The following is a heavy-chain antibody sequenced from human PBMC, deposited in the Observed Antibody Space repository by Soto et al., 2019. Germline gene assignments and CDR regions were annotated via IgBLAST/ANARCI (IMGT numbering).Heavy chain of an antibody. D-gene: IGHD5-18*01. CDR3: ARSTMVTSLYYYYGMDV. V-gene: IGHV1-2*04. Sequence: QVQLVQSGAEVKKPGASVKVSCKASGYTFTGYYMHWVRQAPGQGLEWMGWINPNSGGTNYAQKFQGWVTMTRDTSISTAYMELCRLRSDDTAVYYCARSTMVTSLYYYYGMDVWGQGTTVTVSS. J-gene: IGHJ6*02. CDR1: GYTFTGYY. CDR2: INPNSGGT.